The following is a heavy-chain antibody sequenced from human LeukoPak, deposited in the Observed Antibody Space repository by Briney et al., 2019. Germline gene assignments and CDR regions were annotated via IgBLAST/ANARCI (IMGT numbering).Heavy chain of an antibody. D-gene: IGHD3-10*01. V-gene: IGHV1-3*01. Sequence: ASVKVSCKASGYTFTSYAMHWVRQAPGQRLEWMGWINAGNGNTKYSQKFQGRVTITRDTSASTAYMELSSLRSEDTAMYYCAREGSMVRGVIHYWGQGTLVTVSS. CDR2: INAGNGNT. CDR3: AREGSMVRGVIHY. CDR1: GYTFTSYA. J-gene: IGHJ4*02.